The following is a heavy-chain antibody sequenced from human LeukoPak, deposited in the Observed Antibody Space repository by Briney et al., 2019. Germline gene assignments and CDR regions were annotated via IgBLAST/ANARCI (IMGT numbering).Heavy chain of an antibody. CDR2: VYYGRSP. CDR3: ARSSGTGTFSY. D-gene: IGHD6-25*01. J-gene: IGHJ4*02. CDR1: GDSISRSTYY. Sequence: PSETLSLTCTVSGDSISRSTYYWAWIRQPPGKGLEWIGSVYYGRSPYFNPSLESRATISVDTSKSHFSLKMSSVTAADTAVYYCARSSGTGTFSYWGQGTLVTVSS. V-gene: IGHV4-39*02.